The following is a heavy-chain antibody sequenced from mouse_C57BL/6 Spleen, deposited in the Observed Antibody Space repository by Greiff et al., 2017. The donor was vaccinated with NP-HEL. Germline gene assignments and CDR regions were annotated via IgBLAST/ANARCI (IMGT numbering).Heavy chain of an antibody. CDR3: ARSSNWEGGTYYAMDY. V-gene: IGHV1-9*01. Sequence: VQLQQSGAELMKPGASVKLSCKATGYTFTGYWIEWVKQRPGHGLEWIGEILPGSGSTNYNEKFKGKATFTADTSSNTAYMQLSSLTTEDSAIYYCARSSNWEGGTYYAMDYWGQGTSVTVSS. CDR1: GYTFTGYW. J-gene: IGHJ4*01. D-gene: IGHD4-1*02. CDR2: ILPGSGST.